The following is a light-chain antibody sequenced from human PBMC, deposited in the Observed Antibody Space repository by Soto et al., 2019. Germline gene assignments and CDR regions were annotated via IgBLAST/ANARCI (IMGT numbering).Light chain of an antibody. CDR2: DAS. CDR1: QDISQY. J-gene: IGKJ4*01. CDR3: QQYDNFFL. V-gene: IGKV1-33*01. Sequence: DLQMTQSPSSLAASVGDRVTITCQASQDISQYLNWYQQRPGKAPKLLIYDASNLETGVPSRFSGSGSGTDFTFTISSLQPEDTATYYCQQYDNFFLFGGGTKVDIK.